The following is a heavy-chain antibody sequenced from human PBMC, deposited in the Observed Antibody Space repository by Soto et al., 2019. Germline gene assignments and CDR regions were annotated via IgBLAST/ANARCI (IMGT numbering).Heavy chain of an antibody. CDR2: ISYDGSNK. CDR1: GFRFSSYG. D-gene: IGHD5-12*01. J-gene: IGHJ6*02. V-gene: IGHV3-30*03. Sequence: GGALRRSXADSGFRFSSYGMHWVRQAPGKGLEWVAFISYDGSNKYYADSVKGRFTISRDISKNTLYLQMISLRGEDTAVYYCARPRGGYPYYHYGMRVWAQVTTVTV. CDR3: ARPRGGYPYYHYGMRV.